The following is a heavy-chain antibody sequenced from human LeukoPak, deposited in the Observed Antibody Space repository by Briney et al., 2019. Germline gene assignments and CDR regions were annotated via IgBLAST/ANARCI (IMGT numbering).Heavy chain of an antibody. CDR3: TTNPGTWGDF. D-gene: IGHD7-27*01. Sequence: GSLRLSCAAPGLTFSNAWMNWVRQAPGKGLEWVAHIKSETNGGTADYAAAVEGRFTISRDDSKNTLYLQMNSLKIEDTAVYFCTTNPGTWGDFWGQGSLVTVSS. J-gene: IGHJ4*02. CDR1: GLTFSNAW. V-gene: IGHV3-15*07. CDR2: IKSETNGGTA.